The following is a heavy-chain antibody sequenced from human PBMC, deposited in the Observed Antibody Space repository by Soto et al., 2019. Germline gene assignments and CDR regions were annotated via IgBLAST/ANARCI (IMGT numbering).Heavy chain of an antibody. Sequence: SETLSLTCAVYGGSFNGYYWSWIRQPPGKGLEWIGEINHSGSTNYNPSLKSRVTISVDTSKNQFSLKLSSVTAADTAVYYCARGGSGWYLANWFDPWGQGTLVTVSS. CDR1: GGSFNGYY. D-gene: IGHD6-19*01. CDR2: INHSGST. J-gene: IGHJ5*02. V-gene: IGHV4-34*01. CDR3: ARGGSGWYLANWFDP.